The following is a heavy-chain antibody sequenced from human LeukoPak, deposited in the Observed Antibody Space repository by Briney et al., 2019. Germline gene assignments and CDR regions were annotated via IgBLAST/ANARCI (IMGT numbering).Heavy chain of an antibody. D-gene: IGHD5-18*01. CDR1: GFTFSSYS. CDR2: ISSSRSTI. Sequence: GGSLRLSCAASGFTFSSYSMNWVRQAPGKGLEWVSYISSSRSTIYYADSVKGRFAISRDNAKNSLYLQMNSLRAEDTAVYYCASALYSYGSGGADYWGQGTLVTVSS. CDR3: ASALYSYGSGGADY. V-gene: IGHV3-48*01. J-gene: IGHJ4*02.